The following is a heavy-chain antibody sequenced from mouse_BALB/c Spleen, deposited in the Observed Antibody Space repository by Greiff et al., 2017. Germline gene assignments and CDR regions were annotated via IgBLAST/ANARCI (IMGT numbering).Heavy chain of an antibody. J-gene: IGHJ1*01. CDR2: IDPENGNT. CDR1: GFNIKDYY. Sequence: EVQLQQSGAELVRPGALVKLSCKASGFNIKDYYMHWVKQRPEQGLEWIGWIDPENGNTIYDPKFQGKASITADTSSNTAYLQLSSLTSEDTAVYYCARSPWYFDVWGAGTTVTVSS. V-gene: IGHV14-1*02. CDR3: ARSPWYFDV.